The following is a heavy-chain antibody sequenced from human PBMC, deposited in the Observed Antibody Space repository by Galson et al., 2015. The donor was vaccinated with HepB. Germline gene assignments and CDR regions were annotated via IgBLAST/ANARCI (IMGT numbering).Heavy chain of an antibody. CDR3: ARGGRGVVVVPAALDY. Sequence: SETLSLTCAVYGGSFSGYYWSWIRQPPGKGLEWIGEINHSGSTNYNPSLKSRVTISVDTSKNQFSLKLSSVTAADTAVYYCARGGRGVVVVPAALDYWGQGTLVTVSS. J-gene: IGHJ4*02. CDR2: INHSGST. CDR1: GGSFSGYY. D-gene: IGHD2-2*01. V-gene: IGHV4-34*01.